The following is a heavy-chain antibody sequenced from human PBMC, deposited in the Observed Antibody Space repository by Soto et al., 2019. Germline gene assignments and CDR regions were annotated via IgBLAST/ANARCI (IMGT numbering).Heavy chain of an antibody. D-gene: IGHD1-26*01. J-gene: IGHJ4*02. CDR1: GFTFSDHL. CDR3: ARRPGSYRTNDY. V-gene: IGHV3-72*01. CDR2: IRTKANSYTT. Sequence: EVQLVESGGGLVQPGGSLRLSCAVSGFTFSDHLMDWVRQAPGKGLEWVGRIRTKANSYTTEYAASVKGRFTISRDDSKNSLFLQRNSLNTEDTAVDYCARRPGSYRTNDYWGKGTLVTVSS.